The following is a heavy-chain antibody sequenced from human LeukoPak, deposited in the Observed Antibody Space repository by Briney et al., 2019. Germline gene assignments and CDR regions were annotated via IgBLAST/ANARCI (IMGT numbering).Heavy chain of an antibody. CDR2: ISYSGNT. CDR1: GYSISSGYY. D-gene: IGHD4-11*01. J-gene: IGHJ4*02. V-gene: IGHV4-61*01. Sequence: PSETLSLTCTVSGYSISSGYYCSWIRQPPGKGLEWIGYISYSGNTNYNPSLKGRVTISEDSSKKKFSLKLTSVTTADTAVYYCARGYSNAPGYWGQGTLVTVSS. CDR3: ARGYSNAPGY.